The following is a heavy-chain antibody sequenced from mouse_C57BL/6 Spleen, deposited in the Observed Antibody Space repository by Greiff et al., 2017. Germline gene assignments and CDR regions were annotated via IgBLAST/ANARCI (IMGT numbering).Heavy chain of an antibody. V-gene: IGHV1-52*01. D-gene: IGHD2-3*01. J-gene: IGHJ2*01. Sequence: LQLPQPGAELVRPGSSVKLSCTASGSTFTSYWMHLVKQSPIQGLEWIGNIDPSDSETHYNQKFNDKATLTVDKSSSTAYMQLSSLTSEDSAVYYGASGGGLLLDYWGQGTTLTVAS. CDR1: GSTFTSYW. CDR2: IDPSDSET. CDR3: ASGGGLLLDY.